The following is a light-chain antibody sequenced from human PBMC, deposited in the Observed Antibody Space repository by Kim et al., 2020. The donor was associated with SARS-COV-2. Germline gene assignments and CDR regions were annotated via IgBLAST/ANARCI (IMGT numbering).Light chain of an antibody. CDR1: NIGGKN. Sequence: SYELTQPLSVSVALGQTARITCGGYNIGGKNVHRYQQKPGQAPLVVIYRDSSPPPGIPQRFSGSNSGNMATLTISRAQAGDEADYYCQVWDSSKAAVGGG. CDR2: RDS. V-gene: IGLV3-9*01. CDR3: QVWDSSKAA. J-gene: IGLJ2*01.